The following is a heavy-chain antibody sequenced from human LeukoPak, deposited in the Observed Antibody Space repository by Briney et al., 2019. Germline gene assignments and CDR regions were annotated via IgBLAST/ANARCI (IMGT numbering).Heavy chain of an antibody. CDR2: INYSGST. CDR3: ARGSGSHFPFDY. D-gene: IGHD3-10*01. V-gene: IGHV4-59*01. Sequence: PSETLSLTCTVSGGSISNYYWSWIRQPPGKGLEWIAYINYSGSTIYNPSLKSRVTMSVDTSNNQFSLRLSSVTAADTAVYYCARGSGSHFPFDYWGQGTLVTVSS. CDR1: GGSISNYY. J-gene: IGHJ4*02.